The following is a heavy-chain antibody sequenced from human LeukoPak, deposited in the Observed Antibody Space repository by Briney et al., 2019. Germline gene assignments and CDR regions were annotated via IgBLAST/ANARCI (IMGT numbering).Heavy chain of an antibody. Sequence: PGGSLRLSCAASGFTFSSYSMNWVRQAPGKGLEWVLSISSSSSYIYYADSVKGRLTISRDNAKNSLYLQMNSLRAEDTAVYYCARDLDVVVVAATEDDAFDIWGQGTMVTVSS. CDR1: GFTFSSYS. D-gene: IGHD2-15*01. J-gene: IGHJ3*02. CDR2: ISSSSSYI. V-gene: IGHV3-21*01. CDR3: ARDLDVVVVAATEDDAFDI.